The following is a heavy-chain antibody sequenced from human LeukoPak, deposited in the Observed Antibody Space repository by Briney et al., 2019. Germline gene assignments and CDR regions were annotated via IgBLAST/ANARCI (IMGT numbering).Heavy chain of an antibody. CDR2: VDPEDGET. D-gene: IGHD3-22*01. CDR3: ARERRSGFHGDV. CDR1: GYTFTDYY. J-gene: IGHJ4*02. Sequence: ASVKVSCKVSGYTFTDYYMHWVQQAPGKGLEWMGRVDPEDGETIYAEKFQGRVTITADTSTDTAYMELSSLRSEDTAVYYCARERRSGFHGDVGGQGTMVTVSS. V-gene: IGHV1-69-2*01.